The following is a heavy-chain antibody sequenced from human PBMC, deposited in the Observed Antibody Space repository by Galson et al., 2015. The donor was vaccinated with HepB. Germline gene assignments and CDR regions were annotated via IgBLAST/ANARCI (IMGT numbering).Heavy chain of an antibody. J-gene: IGHJ4*02. D-gene: IGHD2-21*01. CDR3: ARDLWYYFDY. CDR2: IYSGGST. V-gene: IGHV3-66*01. CDR1: RFTVSSNY. Sequence: SLRLSCAASRFTVSSNYMSWVRQAPGKGLEWVSVIYSGGSTYYADPVKGRFTITRDNSKNTLYLQMNSLRAEDTAEYYCARDLWYYFDYWGQGTLVTVSS.